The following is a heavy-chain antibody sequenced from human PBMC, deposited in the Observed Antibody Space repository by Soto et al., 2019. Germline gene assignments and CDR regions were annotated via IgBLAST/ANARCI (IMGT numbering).Heavy chain of an antibody. V-gene: IGHV1-69*13. CDR3: ARAEDFWSGPKYPYYYYGMDV. CDR1: GGTFSSYA. J-gene: IGHJ6*02. Sequence: SVKVSCKASGGTFSSYAISWVRQAPGQGLEWMGGIIPIFGTANYAQKFQGRVTITADESTSTAYMELSSLRSEDTAVYYCARAEDFWSGPKYPYYYYGMDVRGQGTTVTVSS. CDR2: IIPIFGTA. D-gene: IGHD3-3*01.